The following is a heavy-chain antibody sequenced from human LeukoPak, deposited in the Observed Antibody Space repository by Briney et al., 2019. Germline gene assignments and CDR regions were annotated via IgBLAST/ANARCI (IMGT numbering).Heavy chain of an antibody. V-gene: IGHV1-2*06. Sequence: ASVKVSCKASGYSFIGYYMHWMRQAPGQGLEWMGRINPNSGTTKYAQEFEGRVTMTRDTSISTAYMELSRLTSDDTAVYYCAREWGYSGYDFDYWGQGTLVT. D-gene: IGHD5-12*01. J-gene: IGHJ4*02. CDR3: AREWGYSGYDFDY. CDR2: INPNSGTT. CDR1: GYSFIGYY.